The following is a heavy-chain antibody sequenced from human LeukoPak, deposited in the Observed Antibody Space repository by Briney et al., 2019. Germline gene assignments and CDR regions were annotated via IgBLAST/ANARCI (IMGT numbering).Heavy chain of an antibody. CDR1: GFTFSRHW. Sequence: GGSLRLSCAASGFTFSRHWMSWVRQAPGKGLERVAHMNQDGSAIYSVDSVRGRFTISRDNDKNSLYLQMNGLTVADTAVYYCARTVPGYPDDYFDYWGQGTLVTVSS. CDR2: MNQDGSAI. J-gene: IGHJ4*02. CDR3: ARTVPGYPDDYFDY. D-gene: IGHD6-19*01. V-gene: IGHV3-7*01.